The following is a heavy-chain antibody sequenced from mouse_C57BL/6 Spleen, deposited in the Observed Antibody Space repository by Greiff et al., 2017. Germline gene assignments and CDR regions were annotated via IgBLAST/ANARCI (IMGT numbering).Heavy chain of an antibody. J-gene: IGHJ2*01. CDR1: GYTFTEYT. CDR2: FYPGSGSI. V-gene: IGHV1-62-2*01. D-gene: IGHD1-1*01. CDR3: ARHALIYYYGSSYHFDY. Sequence: QVQLQQSGAELVKPGASVKLSCKASGYTFTEYTIHWVKQRSGQGLEWIGWFYPGSGSIKYNEKFKDKATLTADKSSSTVYMELSRLTSEDSAVYFCARHALIYYYGSSYHFDYWGQGTTLTVSS.